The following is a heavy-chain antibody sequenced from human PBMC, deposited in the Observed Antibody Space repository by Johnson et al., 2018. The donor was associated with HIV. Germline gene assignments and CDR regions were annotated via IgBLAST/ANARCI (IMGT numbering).Heavy chain of an antibody. CDR3: ARAGARAFDI. J-gene: IGHJ3*02. CDR2: IYSGGST. V-gene: IGHV3-66*02. CDR1: GFTFSNAW. Sequence: VQLVESGGGLVKPGGSLRLSCAASGFTFSNAWMSWVRQAPGKGLEWVSVIYSGGSTNYADSVKGRFTISRDNSKNTRYLQMNSLRAEDTAVYYCARAGARAFDIWGQGTMVTVSS. D-gene: IGHD1-26*01.